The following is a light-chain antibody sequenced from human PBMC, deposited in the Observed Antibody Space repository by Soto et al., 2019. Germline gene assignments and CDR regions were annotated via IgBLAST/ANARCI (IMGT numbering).Light chain of an antibody. J-gene: IGKJ1*01. Sequence: EIVLTQSPGTLSLSPGERATLSCRASQSVSHNYLAWYQQKPGQSPTLLIYGASSRATGIPDRFSGSGSGTDFILTSSRLEPEEFAVYYCQQYDRSWTFGQGTKVEIK. CDR3: QQYDRSWT. CDR2: GAS. CDR1: QSVSHNY. V-gene: IGKV3-20*01.